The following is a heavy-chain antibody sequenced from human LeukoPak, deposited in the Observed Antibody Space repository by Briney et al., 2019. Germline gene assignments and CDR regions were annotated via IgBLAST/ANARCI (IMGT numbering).Heavy chain of an antibody. Sequence: GGPLRLSCAASGFTFSSYDMTWVRQAPGRGLEWVSSIRPSGDNTYYGDSVKGRFTISRDNSKNTVYLQMNNMRVDDTAIYFCAKIRGDSTGWVLDYWGQGILGAVSS. D-gene: IGHD3-22*01. J-gene: IGHJ4*02. CDR2: IRPSGDNT. CDR3: AKIRGDSTGWVLDY. V-gene: IGHV3-23*01. CDR1: GFTFSSYD.